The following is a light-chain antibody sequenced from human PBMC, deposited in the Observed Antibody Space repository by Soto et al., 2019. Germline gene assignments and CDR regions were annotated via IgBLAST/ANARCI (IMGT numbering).Light chain of an antibody. V-gene: IGLV1-40*01. Sequence: QSVLTQPPSVSGAPGQRVTISCTGSSSNIGAGYDVHWYQQLPGTAPKLLIYGNSNRPSGVPDRFSGSKSGTSTSLAITGLQADDEADYYCQPYDSSLSGVVFGTGTKVTVL. CDR2: GNS. CDR1: SSNIGAGYD. J-gene: IGLJ1*01. CDR3: QPYDSSLSGVV.